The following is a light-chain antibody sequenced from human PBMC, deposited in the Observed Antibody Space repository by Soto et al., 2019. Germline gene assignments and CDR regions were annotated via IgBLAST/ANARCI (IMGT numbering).Light chain of an antibody. Sequence: QSVLTQPASVSGSPGESITISCTGTSSDVGTYNLVTWYQQHPGRVPKLILYEGNKRPSGVSSRFSASKSGNTASLTISGLQAEDEADDFCRSYAPSRTLLFGGGTKLTVL. CDR2: EGN. V-gene: IGLV2-23*01. CDR1: SSDVGTYNL. CDR3: RSYAPSRTLL. J-gene: IGLJ2*01.